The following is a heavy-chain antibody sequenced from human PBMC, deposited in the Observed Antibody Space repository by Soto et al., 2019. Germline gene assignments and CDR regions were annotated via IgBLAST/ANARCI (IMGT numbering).Heavy chain of an antibody. Sequence: QVQLQESGPGLVKPSQSLSLTCTVSGGSITSDDYYWSWIRQPPGRGLEWIGYIFYSGSTHHNPSLKSRFIISLDTSKKQVSLKLSSVTAADTAVYYCASANCGGDCSYRHDRYYFESWGQGTLVTVSS. V-gene: IGHV4-30-4*01. CDR3: ASANCGGDCSYRHDRYYFES. D-gene: IGHD2-21*02. CDR1: GGSITSDDYY. J-gene: IGHJ4*02. CDR2: IFYSGST.